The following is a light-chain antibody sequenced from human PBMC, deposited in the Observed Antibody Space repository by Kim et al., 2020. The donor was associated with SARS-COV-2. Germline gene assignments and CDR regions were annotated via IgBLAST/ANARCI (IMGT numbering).Light chain of an antibody. CDR1: SGHSSNA. CDR3: QTWGTGIHVV. Sequence: SASASLGASVKLTCTLSSGHSSNAIAWHQQHPEKGPRYLMRINSDGSHSEGDGIPDRFSGSGSGAERYLTISSLQSEDEADYYCQTWGTGIHVVFGGGTQLTVL. CDR2: INSDGSH. J-gene: IGLJ2*01. V-gene: IGLV4-69*02.